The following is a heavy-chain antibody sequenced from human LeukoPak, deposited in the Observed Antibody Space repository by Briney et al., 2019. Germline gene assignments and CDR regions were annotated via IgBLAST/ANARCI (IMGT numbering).Heavy chain of an antibody. J-gene: IGHJ4*02. V-gene: IGHV1-69*13. D-gene: IGHD2-2*03. CDR3: AREDGHCSSTSCLHYFDY. CDR1: GGTFSSYA. CDR2: IIPIFGTA. Sequence: ASVKVSCKASGGTFSSYAISWVRQAPGQGPEWMGGIIPIFGTANHAQKFQGRVTITADESTSTAYMELSSLRSEDTAVYYCAREDGHCSSTSCLHYFDYWGQGTLVTVSS.